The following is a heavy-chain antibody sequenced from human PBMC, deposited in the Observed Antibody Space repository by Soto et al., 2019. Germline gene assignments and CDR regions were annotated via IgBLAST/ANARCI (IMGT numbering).Heavy chain of an antibody. D-gene: IGHD3-16*01. CDR1: GFTFSDYY. J-gene: IGHJ4*02. CDR2: ISSSGSTI. Sequence: GGSLRLSCAASGFTFSDYYMSWIRQAPGKGLEWVSYISSSGSTIYYADSVKGRFTISRDNAKNSLYLQMNSLRAEDTAVYYCAISQDRGGRTTFIYWGQGTQVTVSS. V-gene: IGHV3-11*01. CDR3: AISQDRGGRTTFIY.